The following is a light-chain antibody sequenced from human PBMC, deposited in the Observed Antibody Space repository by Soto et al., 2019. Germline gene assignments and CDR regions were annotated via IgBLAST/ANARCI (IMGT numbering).Light chain of an antibody. J-gene: IGLJ2*01. V-gene: IGLV2-14*01. Sequence: QSALTQPASVSGSPGQSITIACTGTSSDVGGYKYVSWYQQHPGKAPKLMIYEVSNRPSGVSNRFSGSKSGNTASLTISGLQAEDEADYYCCSYTRTGTLVFAGGTKVTVL. CDR3: CSYTRTGTLV. CDR2: EVS. CDR1: SSDVGGYKY.